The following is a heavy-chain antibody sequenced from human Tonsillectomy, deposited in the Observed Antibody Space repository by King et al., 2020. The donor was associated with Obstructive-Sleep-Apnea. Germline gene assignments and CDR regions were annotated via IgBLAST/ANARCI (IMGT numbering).Heavy chain of an antibody. J-gene: IGHJ4*02. Sequence: QLQESGPGLVKPSQTLSLTCTVSGGSISSGGYYWNWIRQHPGKGLEWIGYIYYSGSTYCNPSLKSRGIISVDRSKNQLFLRLNSVTAADTAVYYCARDRRGVLGAATVGFDYWGQGTLVTVSS. CDR1: GGSISSGGYY. V-gene: IGHV4-31*03. D-gene: IGHD1-26*01. CDR3: ARDRRGVLGAATVGFDY. CDR2: IYYSGST.